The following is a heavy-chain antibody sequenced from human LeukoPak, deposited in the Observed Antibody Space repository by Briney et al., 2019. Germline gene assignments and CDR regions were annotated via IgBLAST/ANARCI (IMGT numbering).Heavy chain of an antibody. Sequence: ASVKVSCKASGYTFTGYYMHWVRRAPGQGLEWMGWINPNSGGTNYAQKFQGRVTMTRDTSISTAYMELSRLRSDDTAVYYCARDYDYSNYRYFDYWGQGTLVTVSS. CDR3: ARDYDYSNYRYFDY. V-gene: IGHV1-2*02. J-gene: IGHJ4*02. CDR2: INPNSGGT. CDR1: GYTFTGYY. D-gene: IGHD4-11*01.